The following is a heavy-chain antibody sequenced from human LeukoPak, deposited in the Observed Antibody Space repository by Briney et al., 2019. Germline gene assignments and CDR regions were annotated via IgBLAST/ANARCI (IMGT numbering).Heavy chain of an antibody. CDR3: ARDGVSAATITNWFDP. Sequence: GGSLRLSCAASGVTFSSYSMNWVRQAPGQGLEWVSSISSSSSYRYYADSVKGRFTISRDNAKNSLYLQMNSVRAEETAVYYCARDGVSAATITNWFDPWGQGTLVTVSS. CDR1: GVTFSSYS. J-gene: IGHJ5*02. D-gene: IGHD5-12*01. CDR2: ISSSSSYR. V-gene: IGHV3-21*01.